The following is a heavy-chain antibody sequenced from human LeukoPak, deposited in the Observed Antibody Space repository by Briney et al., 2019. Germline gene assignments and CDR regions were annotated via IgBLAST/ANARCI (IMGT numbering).Heavy chain of an antibody. J-gene: IGHJ4*02. Sequence: GESLKISFKGSGYSFTNYWIGWVRPMPGKGREWMGIIYPGDSDTRYSPSFQGQVTISADKSISTAYLQWSSLKASDTAMYYCARREGGWYLDYWGQGTLVTVSS. CDR2: IYPGDSDT. CDR3: ARREGGWYLDY. CDR1: GYSFTNYW. D-gene: IGHD6-19*01. V-gene: IGHV5-51*01.